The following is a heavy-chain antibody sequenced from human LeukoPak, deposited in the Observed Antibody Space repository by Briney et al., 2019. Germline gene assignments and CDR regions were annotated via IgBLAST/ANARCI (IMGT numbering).Heavy chain of an antibody. V-gene: IGHV3-20*04. CDR3: ARVNGLGYYDSSGYFDAFDI. D-gene: IGHD3-22*01. CDR2: INWNGGST. J-gene: IGHJ3*02. Sequence: GGSLRLSSAASGFTFDDYGMSWVRQAPGKGLEWVSGINWNGGSTGYADSVKGRFTISRDNAKNSLYLQMNSLRAEDTALYYCARVNGLGYYDSSGYFDAFDIWGQGTMVTVSS. CDR1: GFTFDDYG.